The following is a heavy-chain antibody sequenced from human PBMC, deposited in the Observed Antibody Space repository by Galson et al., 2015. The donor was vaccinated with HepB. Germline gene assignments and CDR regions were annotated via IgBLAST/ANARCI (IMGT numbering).Heavy chain of an antibody. J-gene: IGHJ5*02. CDR3: AKGADYYGPGNYQSWFDP. Sequence: SLRLSCAASGFTFSNSAMTWVRQAPGKGLEWVSSIYAALIKTYYIDSVKGRLTISRDNSKNTLYLQMNGLRVEDTAVYYCAKGADYYGPGNYQSWFDPWGQGTLVIVSA. CDR2: IYAALIKT. V-gene: IGHV3-23*01. D-gene: IGHD3-10*01. CDR1: GFTFSNSA.